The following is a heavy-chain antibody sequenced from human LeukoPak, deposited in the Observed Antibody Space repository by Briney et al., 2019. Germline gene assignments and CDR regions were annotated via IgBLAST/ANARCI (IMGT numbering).Heavy chain of an antibody. CDR1: GFTFSSYE. D-gene: IGHD3-10*01. V-gene: IGHV3-20*04. CDR3: ARKSASGNYPLDY. Sequence: PGGSLRLSCAASGFTFSSYEMNWVRQAPGKGLEWVSGINWNGGSTGYADSVKGRFTISRDNAKNTVFLQMSSLRAEDTALYYCARKSASGNYPLDYWGQGTLVTVSS. J-gene: IGHJ4*02. CDR2: INWNGGST.